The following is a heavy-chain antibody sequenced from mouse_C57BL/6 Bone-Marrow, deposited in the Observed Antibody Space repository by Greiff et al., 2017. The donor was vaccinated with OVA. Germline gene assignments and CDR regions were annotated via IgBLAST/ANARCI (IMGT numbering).Heavy chain of an antibody. CDR1: EYEFPSHD. J-gene: IGHJ4*01. V-gene: IGHV5-2*03. Sequence: EVKLMESGGGLVQPGESLKLSCESNEYEFPSHDMSWVRKTPEKRLELVAAINSDGGSTYYPDTMERRFIISRDNAKNNLYLQMSHLKSEDTAMYYCARDWVVASYYAMDYWGQGTSVTVSS. CDR3: ARDWVVASYYAMDY. D-gene: IGHD1-1*01. CDR2: INSDGGST.